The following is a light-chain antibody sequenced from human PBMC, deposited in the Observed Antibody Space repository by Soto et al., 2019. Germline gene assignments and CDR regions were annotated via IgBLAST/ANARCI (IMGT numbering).Light chain of an antibody. J-gene: IGLJ2*01. V-gene: IGLV2-14*03. Sequence: LTQPASVSGSPGQSITISCTGTSSDIGAYNFVSWYQQHPGKAPKLMLYDVNIRPSGVSNRFSGSKSGNTASLTISGLQAEDEADYYCTSWTTSTTMIFGGGTKVTVL. CDR3: TSWTTSTTMI. CDR1: SSDIGAYNF. CDR2: DVN.